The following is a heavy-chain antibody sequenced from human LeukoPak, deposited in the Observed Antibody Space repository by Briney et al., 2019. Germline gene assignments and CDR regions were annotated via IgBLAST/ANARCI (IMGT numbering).Heavy chain of an antibody. D-gene: IGHD6-19*01. Sequence: ASVKVSCKASGYTFTGYYMHWVRQAPGEGLELEGWINPNSGGTNYAQKFQGRVTMTRDTSLPTAYMELSRLRSDDTSVYYCARVSVITVAGNSFDYWGQGTLVTVSS. CDR2: INPNSGGT. CDR3: ARVSVITVAGNSFDY. V-gene: IGHV1-2*02. CDR1: GYTFTGYY. J-gene: IGHJ4*02.